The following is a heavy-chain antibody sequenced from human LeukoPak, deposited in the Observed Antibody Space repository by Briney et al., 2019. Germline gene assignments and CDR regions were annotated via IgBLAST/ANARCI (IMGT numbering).Heavy chain of an antibody. CDR2: IYPGDSDT. V-gene: IGHV5-51*01. CDR3: ASGSSFDY. D-gene: IGHD6-6*01. Sequence: GESLKISCNGSKDTFDNYWIGWVRQMPGKGLEWMGIIYPGDSDTRYSPSFQGQVTISADKSISTAYLQWSSLKASDTAMYYCASGSSFDYWGQGTLVTVSS. J-gene: IGHJ4*02. CDR1: KDTFDNYW.